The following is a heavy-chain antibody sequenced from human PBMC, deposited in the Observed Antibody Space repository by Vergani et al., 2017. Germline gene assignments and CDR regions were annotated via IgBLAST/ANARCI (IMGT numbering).Heavy chain of an antibody. Sequence: QVQLVQSGAEVKKPGASVKVSCKASGYTFTSYYMHWVRQAPGQGLEWMGIINPSGGSTSYAQKFQGRVTMTRHPSTSTVYMELSSLRSEDAAVYYCARGVPPNYYDDSSGYYQYWGQGTLVTVYS. D-gene: IGHD3-22*01. V-gene: IGHV1-46*01. CDR2: INPSGGST. CDR1: GYTFTSYY. CDR3: ARGVPPNYYDDSSGYYQY. J-gene: IGHJ4*02.